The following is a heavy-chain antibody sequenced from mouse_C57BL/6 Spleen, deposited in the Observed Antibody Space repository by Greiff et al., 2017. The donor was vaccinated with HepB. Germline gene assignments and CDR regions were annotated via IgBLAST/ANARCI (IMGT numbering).Heavy chain of an antibody. D-gene: IGHD1-1*01. V-gene: IGHV5-17*01. J-gene: IGHJ4*01. CDR2: ISSGSSTI. Sequence: EVKLEESGGGLVKPGGSLKLSCAASGFTFSDYGMHWVRQAPEKGLEWVAYISSGSSTIYYADTVKGRFTISRDNAKNTLFLQMTSLRSEDTAMYYCARGYYGSSYVYYAMDYWGQGTSVTVSS. CDR3: ARGYYGSSYVYYAMDY. CDR1: GFTFSDYG.